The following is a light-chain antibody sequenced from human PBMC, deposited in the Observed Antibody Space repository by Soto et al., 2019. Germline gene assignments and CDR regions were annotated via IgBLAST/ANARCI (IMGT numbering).Light chain of an antibody. CDR1: QSISNN. CDR2: GAS. J-gene: IGKJ1*01. CDR3: LQYHYWWT. V-gene: IGKV3-15*01. Sequence: EIVVTQSPATLSLSPGEKATLSCRASQSISNNFAWFQQKPGQVPRLLIYGASNRATGVSARFSGSGSGTEFTLTISSLQSEDFTVYYCLQYHYWWTFGQGTKVEIK.